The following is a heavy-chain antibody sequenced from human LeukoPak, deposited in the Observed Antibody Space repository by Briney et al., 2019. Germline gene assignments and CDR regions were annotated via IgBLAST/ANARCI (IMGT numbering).Heavy chain of an antibody. Sequence: PSETLSLTCAGYGGSFSSYYWSWIRQPPGKGLEWIASIYHSGTTYYNPSLRNRVTLFVDTSKNQFSLKLTSLTAADTAVYYCARDGVFHDSDGYSFDYWGQGTLVTVSS. CDR3: ARDGVFHDSDGYSFDY. D-gene: IGHD3-22*01. J-gene: IGHJ4*02. V-gene: IGHV4-34*01. CDR1: GGSFSSYY. CDR2: IYHSGTT.